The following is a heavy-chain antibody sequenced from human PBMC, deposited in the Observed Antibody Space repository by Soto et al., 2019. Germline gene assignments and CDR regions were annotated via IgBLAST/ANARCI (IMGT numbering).Heavy chain of an antibody. V-gene: IGHV4-4*02. CDR2: IYHSGST. CDR1: GGSISSSNW. J-gene: IGHJ4*02. CDR3: ARSPFDLRTYDY. Sequence: PSETLSLTCAVSGGSISSSNWWGWVRQPPGKGLEWIGEIYHSGSTNYNPSLKSRVTISVDKSKNQFSLKLSSVTAADTAVYYCARSPFDLRTYDYWGQGTLVTVSS.